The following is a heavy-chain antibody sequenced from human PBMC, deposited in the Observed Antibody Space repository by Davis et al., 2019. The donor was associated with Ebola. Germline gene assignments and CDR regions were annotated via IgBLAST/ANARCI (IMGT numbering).Heavy chain of an antibody. Sequence: ASVKVSCNASGYTSTDYYMHWLRQAPGQGLEWMVRINPNSGGTDYAQKFQGRVTMTRDTSISTAYLELSRLRSDDAAVYYCARGDTVTSLGSWGQGTLVTVSS. V-gene: IGHV1-2*06. CDR3: ARGDTVTSLGS. CDR1: GYTSTDYY. D-gene: IGHD4-17*01. CDR2: INPNSGGT. J-gene: IGHJ5*02.